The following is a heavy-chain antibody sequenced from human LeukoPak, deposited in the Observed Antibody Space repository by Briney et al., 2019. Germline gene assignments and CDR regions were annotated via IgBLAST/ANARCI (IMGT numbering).Heavy chain of an antibody. V-gene: IGHV3-48*03. J-gene: IGHJ4*02. Sequence: GGSLRLSCAASGFTFSSYDMNWVRQAPGKGLEWVSYISSSGSTIYYADSVKGRFTISRDNAKNSLYLQMNSLRAEDTAVYYCARRRRYYFDYWGQGTLVTVSS. CDR3: ARRRRYYFDY. CDR1: GFTFSSYD. CDR2: ISSSGSTI.